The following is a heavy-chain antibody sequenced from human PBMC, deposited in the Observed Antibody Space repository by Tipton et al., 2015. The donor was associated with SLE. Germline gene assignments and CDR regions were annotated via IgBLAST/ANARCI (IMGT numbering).Heavy chain of an antibody. D-gene: IGHD2-15*01. Sequence: LRLSCAVCGGSFSGYYWSWIRQPPGKGLEWIGEINHSGSTNYNPSLKSRVTISVDTSKNQFSLKLSSVTAADTAVYYCARGYCSGGSCSYWYFDLWGRGTLVTVSS. CDR2: INHSGST. CDR1: GGSFSGYY. V-gene: IGHV4-34*01. CDR3: ARGYCSGGSCSYWYFDL. J-gene: IGHJ2*01.